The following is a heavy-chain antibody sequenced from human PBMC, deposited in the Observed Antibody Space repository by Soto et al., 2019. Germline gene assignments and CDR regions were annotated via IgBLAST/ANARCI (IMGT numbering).Heavy chain of an antibody. Sequence: QIQLLQSGAEVKKPGASVKVTCKASGYTFRNFGISWVRQAPGQGLEWMGWISAYNANANYAQKFQGRLTMTADTSTSTAYMELRSLRSDDTALYYCARENSYLDYWGQGTLVTVSS. CDR1: GYTFRNFG. CDR3: ARENSYLDY. V-gene: IGHV1-18*01. J-gene: IGHJ4*02. CDR2: ISAYNANA.